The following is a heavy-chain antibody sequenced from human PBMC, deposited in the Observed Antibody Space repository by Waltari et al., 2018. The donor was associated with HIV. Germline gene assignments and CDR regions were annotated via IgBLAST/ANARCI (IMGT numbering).Heavy chain of an antibody. CDR3: ARGIVGATGGAFDI. V-gene: IGHV3-74*01. CDR2: INSDGSST. D-gene: IGHD1-26*01. Sequence: EVQLVESGGGLVQPGGSLRLSCAASGFTFSSYWMHWFRQAPGKGLVWVSRINSDGSSTSYADSVKGRFTISRDNAKNTLYLQMNSLRAEDTAVYYCARGIVGATGGAFDIWGQGTMVTVSS. CDR1: GFTFSSYW. J-gene: IGHJ3*02.